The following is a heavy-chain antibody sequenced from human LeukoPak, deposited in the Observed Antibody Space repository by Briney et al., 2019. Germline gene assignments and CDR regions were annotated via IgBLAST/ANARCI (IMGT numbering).Heavy chain of an antibody. CDR1: GGTFSSYA. CDR2: IIPIFGTA. D-gene: IGHD2-2*01. V-gene: IGHV1-69*06. CDR3: ATYCSSTSCYVYFDY. J-gene: IGHJ4*02. Sequence: ASVRVSCKASGGTFSSYAISWVRQAPGQGGEWMGGIIPIFGTANYAQKFQGRVTITADKSTSTAYMELSSLRSEDTAVYYCATYCSSTSCYVYFDYWGQGTLVTVSS.